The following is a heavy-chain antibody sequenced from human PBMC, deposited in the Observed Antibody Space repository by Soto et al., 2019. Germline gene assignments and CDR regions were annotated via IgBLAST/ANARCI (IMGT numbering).Heavy chain of an antibody. CDR1: GGSFSGYY. Sequence: LSLTCAVYGGSFSGYYWSWIRQPPGKGLEWIGEINHSGSTNYNPSLKSRVTISVDTSKNQFSLKLSSVTAADTAVYYCARDTGDYVWGSYRLYYFDYWGQGTLVTVSS. J-gene: IGHJ4*02. CDR3: ARDTGDYVWGSYRLYYFDY. CDR2: INHSGST. D-gene: IGHD3-16*02. V-gene: IGHV4-34*01.